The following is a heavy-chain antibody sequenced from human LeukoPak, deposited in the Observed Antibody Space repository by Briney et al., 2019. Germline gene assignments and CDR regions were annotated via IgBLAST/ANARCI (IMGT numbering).Heavy chain of an antibody. CDR1: GYTFVNYD. CDR3: TMTSPAGYNLVGAFDT. CDR2: MNPTSGNT. J-gene: IGHJ3*02. D-gene: IGHD5-24*01. V-gene: IGHV1-8*01. Sequence: PSVKVSCKAFGYTFVNYDINWVRQATGQGLEWMGWMNPTSGNTGYAQKLQGRVSMTRDTSISTAYMELSSLTYEDTAVYYCTMTSPAGYNLVGAFDTWGQGTKVTVSS.